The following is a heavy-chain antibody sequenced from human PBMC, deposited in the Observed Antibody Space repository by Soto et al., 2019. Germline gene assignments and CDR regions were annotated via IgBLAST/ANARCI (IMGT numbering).Heavy chain of an antibody. CDR2: MNPNSGNT. Sequence: ASVKVSCKASGYTFTSYDINWVRQATGQGLEWMGWMNPNSGNTGYAQKFQGRVTMTRNTSISTAYMELSSLRSEDTAVYYCARGSYRITMVRGVYDNWFDPWGQGTLVTVSS. CDR3: ARGSYRITMVRGVYDNWFDP. CDR1: GYTFTSYD. D-gene: IGHD3-10*01. V-gene: IGHV1-8*01. J-gene: IGHJ5*02.